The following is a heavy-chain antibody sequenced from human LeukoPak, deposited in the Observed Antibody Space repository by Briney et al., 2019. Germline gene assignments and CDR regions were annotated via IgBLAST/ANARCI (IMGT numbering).Heavy chain of an antibody. J-gene: IGHJ3*02. CDR2: IYPGNSDT. Sequence: GESLKISCRSSGFSFTSYWIGWVRQMPGKGLEWIGIIYPGNSDTRYSPSFQGQVTISADKSISTAYLQWSSLKASDTAMYYCARRVDAFDIWGQGTMVTVSS. V-gene: IGHV5-51*01. CDR1: GFSFTSYW. CDR3: ARRVDAFDI.